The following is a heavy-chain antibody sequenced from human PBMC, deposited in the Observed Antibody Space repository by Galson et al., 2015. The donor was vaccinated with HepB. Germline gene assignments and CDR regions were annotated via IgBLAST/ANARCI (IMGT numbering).Heavy chain of an antibody. CDR3: ARGGQWLVWYYYYMDV. J-gene: IGHJ6*03. CDR2: ISYDGSNK. V-gene: IGHV3-30-3*01. Sequence: SLRLSCAASGFTFSSYAMHWVRQAPGKGLEWVAVISYDGSNKYYADSVKGRFTISRDNSKNTLYLQMNSLRAEDTAVYYCARGGQWLVWYYYYMDVWGKGTTVTVSS. CDR1: GFTFSSYA. D-gene: IGHD6-19*01.